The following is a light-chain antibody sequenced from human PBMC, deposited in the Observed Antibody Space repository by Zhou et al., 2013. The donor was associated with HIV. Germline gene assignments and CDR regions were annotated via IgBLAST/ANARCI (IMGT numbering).Light chain of an antibody. J-gene: IGKJ1*01. Sequence: AIQLTQSPSSLSASVGDRVTITCRASQGISSALAWYQQKPGKAPKLLIYKASSLESGVPSRFSGSGSGTEFTLTISSLHPDDFATYYCQQYNSYWTFGQGTKVEI. CDR2: KAS. CDR1: QGISSA. V-gene: IGKV1-13*02. CDR3: QQYNSYWT.